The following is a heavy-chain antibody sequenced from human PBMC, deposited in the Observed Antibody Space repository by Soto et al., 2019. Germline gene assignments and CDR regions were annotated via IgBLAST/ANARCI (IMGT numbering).Heavy chain of an antibody. V-gene: IGHV1-69*13. CDR1: GGTFSSYA. CDR2: IIPIFGTA. CDR3: AISENYYYGMDV. Sequence: SVKVSCKASGGTFSSYAISWVRQAPGQGLEWMGGIIPIFGTANYAQKFQGRVTITADESTSTAYMELSSLRSEDTAVYYCAISENYYYGMDVWGQGTTVTVSS. J-gene: IGHJ6*02.